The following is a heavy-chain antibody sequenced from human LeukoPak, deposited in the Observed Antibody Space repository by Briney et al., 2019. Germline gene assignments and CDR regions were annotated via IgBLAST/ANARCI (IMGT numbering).Heavy chain of an antibody. V-gene: IGHV1-2*02. CDR1: GYTFTAYY. CDR3: AETSDSSGYSLNY. CDR2: INPNTGGT. J-gene: IGHJ4*02. Sequence: ASVKVSCKASGYTFTAYYIHWVRQAPGQGLEWMGWINPNTGGTKYAERFQDRATMTRDTSISTAYMDLSSLRSDDTAVYYCAETSDSSGYSLNYWGRGTLVTVSS. D-gene: IGHD3-22*01.